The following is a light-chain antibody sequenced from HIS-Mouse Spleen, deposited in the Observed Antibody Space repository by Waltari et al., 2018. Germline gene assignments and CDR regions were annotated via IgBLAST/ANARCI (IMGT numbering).Light chain of an antibody. CDR3: AAWDDSLSGWV. Sequence: QSVLTQPPSASGTPGQRVTISCSGSSSNIGSNYVYWYQQLPGTAPKLLIYRTKQRPSGVPDRFSGSKSGTSASLAISGLRSEDEADYYCAAWDDSLSGWVFGGGTKLTVL. J-gene: IGLJ3*02. CDR1: SSNIGSNY. CDR2: RTK. V-gene: IGLV1-47*01.